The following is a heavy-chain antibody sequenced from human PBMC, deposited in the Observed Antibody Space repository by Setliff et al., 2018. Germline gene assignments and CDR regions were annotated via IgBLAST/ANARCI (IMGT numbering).Heavy chain of an antibody. CDR1: GGSISSGDYY. V-gene: IGHV4-30-4*02. D-gene: IGHD3-10*01. CDR3: ARDWTVWFGELSGWFDP. CDR2: IYYSGST. Sequence: SETLSLTCTVSGGSISSGDYYWSWIRQPPGKGLEWIGYIYYSGSTYYNPSLKSRVTISVDTSKNQFSLKLSSVTAADTAVYYCARDWTVWFGELSGWFDPWGQGTLVTVSS. J-gene: IGHJ5*02.